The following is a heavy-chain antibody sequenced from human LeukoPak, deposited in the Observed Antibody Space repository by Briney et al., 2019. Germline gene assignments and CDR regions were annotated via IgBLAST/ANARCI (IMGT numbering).Heavy chain of an antibody. V-gene: IGHV4-34*01. J-gene: IGHJ4*02. CDR2: INHSGST. D-gene: IGHD3-16*02. CDR1: GGSFSGYY. Sequence: SETLSLTCAVYGGSFSGYYWSWIRQPPGKGLEWIGEINHSGSTNYNPSLKSRVTISVNTSKNQFSLKLSSVTAADTAVYYCAGGPNYDYVWGSYRSSFGYWGQGTLVTVSS. CDR3: AGGPNYDYVWGSYRSSFGY.